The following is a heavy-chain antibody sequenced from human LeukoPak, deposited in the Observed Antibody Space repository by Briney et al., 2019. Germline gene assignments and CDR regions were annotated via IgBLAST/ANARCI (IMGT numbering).Heavy chain of an antibody. Sequence: GGSLRLSCAASGFSVSNNYMSWVRQAPGKGLEWVSVFYSGGSTYFADSVKGRFTISRDNSKNTLDLQMNSLRGEDTAVYYCAREGIYSSGWVDYYYYGMDVWGQGTTVTVSS. V-gene: IGHV3-53*01. CDR2: FYSGGST. CDR1: GFSVSNNY. CDR3: AREGIYSSGWVDYYYYGMDV. J-gene: IGHJ6*02. D-gene: IGHD6-19*01.